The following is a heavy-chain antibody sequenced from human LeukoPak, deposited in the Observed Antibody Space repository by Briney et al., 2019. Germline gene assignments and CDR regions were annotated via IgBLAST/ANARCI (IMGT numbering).Heavy chain of an antibody. J-gene: IGHJ4*02. Sequence: PGGSLRLSCAASGFTFSIYAMSWVRQAPGKGLEWVSAISGSGGTAYYADSVKGRFTISRDNSKNTLYLQMNSLRAEDTAVYYCAKKGYYYFDHWGQGTLVTVSS. D-gene: IGHD5-18*01. CDR1: GFTFSIYA. V-gene: IGHV3-23*01. CDR2: ISGSGGTA. CDR3: AKKGYYYFDH.